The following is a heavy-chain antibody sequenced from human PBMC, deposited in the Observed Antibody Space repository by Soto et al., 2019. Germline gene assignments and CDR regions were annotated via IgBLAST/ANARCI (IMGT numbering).Heavy chain of an antibody. CDR3: ARDGEGLDY. Sequence: SETLSLTCAVYGGSFSGYYWSWIRQPPGKGLEWIGEINHSGSTNYNPSIKSRVTISVDTSKNQFSLKLSSVTAADTAVYYCARDGEGLDYWGQGTLVTVSS. V-gene: IGHV4-34*01. CDR1: GGSFSGYY. CDR2: INHSGST. D-gene: IGHD3-10*01. J-gene: IGHJ4*02.